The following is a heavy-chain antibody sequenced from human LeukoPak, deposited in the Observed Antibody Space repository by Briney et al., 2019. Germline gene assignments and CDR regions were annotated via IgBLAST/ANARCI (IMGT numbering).Heavy chain of an antibody. D-gene: IGHD5-24*01. CDR1: GFTFSSYA. J-gene: IGHJ4*02. Sequence: PGGSLRLSCAASGFTFSSYAMSWVRQAPGKGLEWVSAISGSGGSTYYADSVKGRFTISRDNSKNTLYLQMNSLRAEDTAVYYCAKWSGDGYSHWYYFDYWGQGTLVTVSS. CDR2: ISGSGGST. CDR3: AKWSGDGYSHWYYFDY. V-gene: IGHV3-23*01.